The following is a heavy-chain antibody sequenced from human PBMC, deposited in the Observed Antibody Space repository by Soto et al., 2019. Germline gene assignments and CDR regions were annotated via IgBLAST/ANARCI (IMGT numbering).Heavy chain of an antibody. CDR1: GGTFSSYA. CDR2: IIPTSETT. Sequence: QVQLVQSGAEVKKPGSSVKVSCKASGGTFSSYAISGVRQAPGQGLEWMGGIIPTSETTNYAQKFQGRVTITADESKSTAYMELSSLRSEDTAVYYCARSQGSSTSLEIYYYYSYDMDVWGQGTTVTVSS. V-gene: IGHV1-69*01. CDR3: ARSQGSSTSLEIYYYYSYDMDV. J-gene: IGHJ6*02. D-gene: IGHD2-2*01.